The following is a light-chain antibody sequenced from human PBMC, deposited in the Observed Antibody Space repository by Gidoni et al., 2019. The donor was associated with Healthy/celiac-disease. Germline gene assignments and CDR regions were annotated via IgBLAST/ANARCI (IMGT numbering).Light chain of an antibody. CDR1: QSVSSSY. CDR2: GAS. J-gene: IGKJ1*01. Sequence: EIVLTQSPCTLSLSPGDRATLSCRASQSVSSSYLAWYQQKTGQAPRLLIYGASSRATGIPDRFSGSGSGTDFTLTISRLEPEDFAVYYCQQYGSSSWTFGQXTKVEIK. CDR3: QQYGSSSWT. V-gene: IGKV3-20*01.